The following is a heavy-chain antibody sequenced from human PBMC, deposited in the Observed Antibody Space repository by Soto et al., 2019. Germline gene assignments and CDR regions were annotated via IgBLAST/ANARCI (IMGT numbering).Heavy chain of an antibody. CDR3: RTGSWRPFFDY. V-gene: IGHV4-4*02. Sequence: SETLSLTCAVSGGSISSSNWWSWVRQPPGKGLEWIGEIYHSGSTNYNPSLKSRVTISVDKSKNQFSLKLSSVTAADTAVYYSRTGSWRPFFDYWGQGTLVTVSS. J-gene: IGHJ4*02. D-gene: IGHD6-13*01. CDR2: IYHSGST. CDR1: GGSISSSNW.